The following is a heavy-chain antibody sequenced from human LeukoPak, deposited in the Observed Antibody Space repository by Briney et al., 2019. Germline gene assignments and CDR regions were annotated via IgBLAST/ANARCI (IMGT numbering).Heavy chain of an antibody. J-gene: IGHJ4*02. Sequence: SETLSLTCTVSGGSISSYYWSWIRQPPGKGLEWSGYIYYSGSTNYNPSLKSRVTISVDTSKNQFSLKLSSVTAADTAVYYCARESYTMVRGVIIDYWGQGTLVTVSS. CDR2: IYYSGST. D-gene: IGHD3-10*01. V-gene: IGHV4-59*01. CDR1: GGSISSYY. CDR3: ARESYTMVRGVIIDY.